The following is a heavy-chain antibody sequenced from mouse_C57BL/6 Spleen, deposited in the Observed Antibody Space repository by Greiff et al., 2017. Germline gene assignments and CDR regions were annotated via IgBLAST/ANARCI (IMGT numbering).Heavy chain of an antibody. CDR2: ISSGGDYT. Sequence: DVQLVESGEGLVKPGGSLKLSCAASGFTFSSYAMSWVRQTPEKRLEWVAYISSGGDYTYYADTVKGRFTISRDNARNTLYLQMSSLKSEDTAMYYCARDTGYYYGIAMDYWGPGATVTVSS. CDR1: GFTFSSYA. CDR3: ARDTGYYYGIAMDY. V-gene: IGHV5S21*01. J-gene: IGHJ4*01. D-gene: IGHD1-1*01.